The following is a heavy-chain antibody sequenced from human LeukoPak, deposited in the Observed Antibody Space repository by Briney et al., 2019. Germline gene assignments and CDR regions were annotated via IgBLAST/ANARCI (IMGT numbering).Heavy chain of an antibody. CDR2: INSDGSST. D-gene: IGHD5-12*01. CDR1: GCTFSSYW. Sequence: GGSLRLSCAASGCTFSSYWMHWVRQAPGKGLVWVSRINSDGSSTSYADSVKGRFTISRDNAKNTLYLQMNSLRAEDTAVYYCARDGFSVATNYWGQGTLVTVSS. CDR3: ARDGFSVATNY. V-gene: IGHV3-74*01. J-gene: IGHJ4*02.